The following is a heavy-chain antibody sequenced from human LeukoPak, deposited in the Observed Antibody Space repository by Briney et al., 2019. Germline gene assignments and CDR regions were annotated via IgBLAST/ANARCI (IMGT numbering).Heavy chain of an antibody. Sequence: GESLKISCKGSEYSFTSYWIGWVRQMPGKGLEWMGIIWPGDSETRYSPSFQGQVTISADKSISTAYLQWSSLKASDTAMYYCARARWDIVVVPAAAGYYYMDVWGKGTTVTVSS. CDR3: ARARWDIVVVPAAAGYYYMDV. V-gene: IGHV5-51*01. CDR2: IWPGDSET. CDR1: EYSFTSYW. D-gene: IGHD2-2*01. J-gene: IGHJ6*03.